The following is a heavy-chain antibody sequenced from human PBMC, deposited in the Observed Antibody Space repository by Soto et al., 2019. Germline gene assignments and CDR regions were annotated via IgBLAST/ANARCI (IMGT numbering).Heavy chain of an antibody. D-gene: IGHD3-10*01. CDR2: IDPSDSSI. J-gene: IGHJ6*02. V-gene: IGHV5-10-1*01. CDR3: ARRHAGSREIYFFYGLDV. CDR1: GYSFTNYW. Sequence: ESLNISCQGSGYSFTNYWINWVRQMPGKGLEWMGRIDPSDSSIYYSPSFQGHVTISADKSISTAYLQWNSLKGSDTAIYYCARRHAGSREIYFFYGLDVWRQGTTLPVS.